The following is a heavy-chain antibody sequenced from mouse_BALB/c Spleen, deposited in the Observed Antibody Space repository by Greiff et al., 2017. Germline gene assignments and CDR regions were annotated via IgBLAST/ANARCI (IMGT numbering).Heavy chain of an antibody. V-gene: IGHV8-2*01. Sequence: QVPLQVSGPGILPPSQTLGLACTFSGISLSTSGMGLSWLRKPSGMALEWLASIWNNDNYYNPSLKSRLTISNETYNNQVVLKLISVDTADSTTYYCAGREAGYDYGGQGTTLTVSS. D-gene: IGHD2-2*01. J-gene: IGHJ2*01. CDR1: ISLSTSGMGL. CDR3: GREAGYDY. CDR2: WNNDNY.